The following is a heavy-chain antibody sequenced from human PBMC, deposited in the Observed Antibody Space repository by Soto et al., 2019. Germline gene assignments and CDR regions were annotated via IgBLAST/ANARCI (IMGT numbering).Heavy chain of an antibody. V-gene: IGHV3-23*01. CDR1: GFTFSDYA. CDR3: TAPRDEYGSGVSWFTYGMDI. CDR2: LDGAGGST. D-gene: IGHD3-10*01. Sequence: GGSLRLSCLASGFTFSDYAMTWVRHVPGRGLEWVASLDGAGGSTYYADSVRGRFTISRDNSQNTLFLQMKRLTVDDTAIYYCTAPRDEYGSGVSWFTYGMDIWGQGTTVTVSS. J-gene: IGHJ6*02.